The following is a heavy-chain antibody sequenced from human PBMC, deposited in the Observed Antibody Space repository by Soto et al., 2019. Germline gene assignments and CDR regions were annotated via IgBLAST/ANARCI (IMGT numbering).Heavy chain of an antibody. D-gene: IGHD3-10*01. J-gene: IGHJ6*02. CDR1: GGTFSSYA. V-gene: IGHV1-69*13. CDR3: ARDGRLLGFGELLTLDV. CDR2: IVPIFGTA. Sequence: SVKVSCKASGGTFSSYAISWVRQAPGQGLEWMGGIVPIFGTANYAQKFQGRVTITADESTSTAYMELSSLRSEDTAVYYCARDGRLLGFGELLTLDVWGQGTTVTVSS.